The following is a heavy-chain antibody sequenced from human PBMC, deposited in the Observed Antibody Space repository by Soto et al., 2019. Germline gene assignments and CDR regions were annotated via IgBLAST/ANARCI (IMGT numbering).Heavy chain of an antibody. D-gene: IGHD6-19*01. V-gene: IGHV3-23*01. CDR2: ISGSGGST. J-gene: IGHJ6*02. Sequence: EVQLLESGGGLVQPGGSLRLSCAASGFTFSSYAMSWVRQAPGKGLEWVSAISGSGGSTYYADPVKGRFTISRDNSKNTLYLQMNSLRAEDTAVYYCAKDRGSLRDYYYYGMDVWGQGTTVTVSS. CDR3: AKDRGSLRDYYYYGMDV. CDR1: GFTFSSYA.